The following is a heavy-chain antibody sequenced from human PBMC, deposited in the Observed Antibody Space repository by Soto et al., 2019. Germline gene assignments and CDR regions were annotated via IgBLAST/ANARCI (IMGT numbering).Heavy chain of an antibody. D-gene: IGHD3-3*01. Sequence: ASVKVSCKVSGYTLTELSMHWVRQAPGKGLEWMGGFDPEDGETIYAQKFQGRVTMTEDTSTDTAYMELSSLRSEDTAVYYCATSSLGVVTRYCMDVWCQGTTVTVSS. V-gene: IGHV1-24*01. CDR3: ATSSLGVVTRYCMDV. CDR1: GYTLTELS. CDR2: FDPEDGET. J-gene: IGHJ6*02.